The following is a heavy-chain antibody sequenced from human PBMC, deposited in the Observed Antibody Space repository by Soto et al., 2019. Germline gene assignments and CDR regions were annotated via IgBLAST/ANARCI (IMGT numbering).Heavy chain of an antibody. CDR2: IRRNAYGGTT. V-gene: IGHV3-49*04. Sequence: GGSLRLSCTTSGFTFGDYALSWVRQAPGKGLEWVGFIRRNAYGGTTDYAASVKGRFTVSRDDSKSIAYLQMNSLRTEDTALYYCTRASSLDFDFWGQGTLVTVSS. J-gene: IGHJ4*02. CDR1: GFTFGDYA. D-gene: IGHD3-16*01. CDR3: TRASSLDFDF.